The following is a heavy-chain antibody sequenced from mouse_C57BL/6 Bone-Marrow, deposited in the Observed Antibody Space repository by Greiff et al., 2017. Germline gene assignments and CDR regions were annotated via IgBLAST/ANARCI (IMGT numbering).Heavy chain of an antibody. D-gene: IGHD1-1*01. CDR1: GFNIKDDY. Sequence: VQLQQSGAELVRPGASVKLSCTASGFNIKDDYMHWVKQRPEQGLEWIGWIDPENGDTEYASKFQGKATITADPSSNTAYLQLSSLTSEDTAVYYCTTHGSSYGGAMDYWGQGTSVTVSS. CDR2: IDPENGDT. V-gene: IGHV14-4*01. CDR3: TTHGSSYGGAMDY. J-gene: IGHJ4*01.